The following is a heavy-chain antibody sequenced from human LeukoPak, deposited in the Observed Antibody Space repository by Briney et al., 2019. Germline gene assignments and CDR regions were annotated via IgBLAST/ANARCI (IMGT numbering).Heavy chain of an antibody. J-gene: IGHJ2*01. CDR1: GGSIGSGSYY. D-gene: IGHD1-26*01. CDR3: AREPYSVGYVWSRVWYFDL. V-gene: IGHV4-61*02. Sequence: PSQTLSLTCTVSGGSIGSGSYYWSWIRQSAGKRLEWIGRIYTSGSTNYNPSLTSRVTISLDTSRNQFSLKLSSVTAADTAIYYCAREPYSVGYVWSRVWYFDLWGRGTLVTVSS. CDR2: IYTSGST.